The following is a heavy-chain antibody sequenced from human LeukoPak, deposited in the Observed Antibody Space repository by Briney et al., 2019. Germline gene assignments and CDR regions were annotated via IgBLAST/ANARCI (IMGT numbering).Heavy chain of an antibody. J-gene: IGHJ3*02. CDR1: GGTFSSYA. Sequence: SVKVSCKASGGTFSSYAISWVRQAPGQGLEWMGGIIPIFGTANYAQKFQGRVTITTDESTSTAYMELSSLRSEDTAVYYCARPVVGAGAFDIWGQGTMVTVSS. CDR2: IIPIFGTA. CDR3: ARPVVGAGAFDI. D-gene: IGHD1-26*01. V-gene: IGHV1-69*05.